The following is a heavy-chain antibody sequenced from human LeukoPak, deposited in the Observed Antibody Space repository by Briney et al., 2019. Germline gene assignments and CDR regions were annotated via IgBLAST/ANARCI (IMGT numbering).Heavy chain of an antibody. CDR1: GLTFSTYR. CDR2: IKQDGSEK. Sequence: GGSLRLSCAASGLTFSTYRMSWFGQAPGKGREWVANIKQDGSEKHYVDSVKGRFTISRDNAKNSLYLQMNSLRAEDTAVYYCARDGSSSLYYYYYMDVWGKGTTVTVSS. D-gene: IGHD6-6*01. CDR3: ARDGSSSLYYYYYMDV. V-gene: IGHV3-7*01. J-gene: IGHJ6*03.